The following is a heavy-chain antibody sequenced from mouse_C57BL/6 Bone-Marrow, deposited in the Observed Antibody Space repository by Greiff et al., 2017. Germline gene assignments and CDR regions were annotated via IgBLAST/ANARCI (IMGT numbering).Heavy chain of an antibody. V-gene: IGHV1-26*01. J-gene: IGHJ3*01. D-gene: IGHD1-1*01. CDR3: ARDGSSSWFAY. Sequence: EVQLQQSGPGLVKPGASVKLSCKASGYTFTDYYMNWVKQSHGKNLEWIGDINPNNGGTSYNQKFKGKATLTADKSSSTAYMQLSSLASEDSAVYFCARDGSSSWFAYWGQGTLVTVSA. CDR2: INPNNGGT. CDR1: GYTFTDYY.